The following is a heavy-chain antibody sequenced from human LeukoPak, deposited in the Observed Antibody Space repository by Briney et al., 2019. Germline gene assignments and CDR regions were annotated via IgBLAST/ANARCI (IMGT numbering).Heavy chain of an antibody. V-gene: IGHV1-69*13. CDR2: IIPIFGTA. Sequence: ASVKVSCKASGGTFSSYAISGVRQAPGQGLEWMGGIIPIFGTANYAQKFQGRVTITADESTSTAYMELRSLRSEDTAVYYCARAPQPPGSGGSWLLCYYYYMDVWGKGTTVTVSS. CDR3: ARAPQPPGSGGSWLLCYYYYMDV. D-gene: IGHD2-15*01. CDR1: GGTFSSYA. J-gene: IGHJ6*03.